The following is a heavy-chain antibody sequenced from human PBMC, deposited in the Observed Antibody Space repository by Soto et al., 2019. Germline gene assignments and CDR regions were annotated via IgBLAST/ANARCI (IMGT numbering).Heavy chain of an antibody. Sequence: EVQLWESGGGLVQPGGSLRLSCVASGFTFSDYGMSWVRQAPGKGLEWVAGITAFGGGTYNADSVEGRFTISRDNSKRTVYLKVNSLRPEDTGIYYCGKGHSTTFGVYHYFGMDVWGHGTTVTVSS. CDR2: ITAFGGGT. V-gene: IGHV3-23*01. CDR3: GKGHSTTFGVYHYFGMDV. J-gene: IGHJ6*02. D-gene: IGHD2-2*01. CDR1: GFTFSDYG.